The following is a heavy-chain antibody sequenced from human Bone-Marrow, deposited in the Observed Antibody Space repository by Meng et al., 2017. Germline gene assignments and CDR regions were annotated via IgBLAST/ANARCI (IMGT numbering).Heavy chain of an antibody. J-gene: IGHJ4*02. V-gene: IGHV3-48*03. Sequence: GGSLRLSCAASGFTFSSYEMNWVRQAPGKGLEWVSYITTSGSTIYYADSVKGRVTISRDNAKNSLYLQMSSLRAEDTAVYYCVRGGRDGYNYFSYWGQGTLVTVSS. CDR2: ITTSGSTI. CDR1: GFTFSSYE. CDR3: VRGGRDGYNYFSY. D-gene: IGHD5-24*01.